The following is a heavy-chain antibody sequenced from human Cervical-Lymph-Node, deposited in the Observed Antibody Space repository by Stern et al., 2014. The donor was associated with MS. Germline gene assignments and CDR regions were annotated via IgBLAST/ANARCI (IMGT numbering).Heavy chain of an antibody. Sequence: QLQLQESGPGLVKPSQTLSLTCTVAGGSISSGGSFWSWVRQSPGTGLEWIGYIYDSRNTYYTPSLKSRVSMSIDTSKNQFSLELTSVTAADTAVYFCARFNSAMPSFDYWGQGTRVTVSS. V-gene: IGHV4-30-4*01. CDR2: IYDSRNT. D-gene: IGHD2-2*01. J-gene: IGHJ4*02. CDR3: ARFNSAMPSFDY. CDR1: GGSISSGGSF.